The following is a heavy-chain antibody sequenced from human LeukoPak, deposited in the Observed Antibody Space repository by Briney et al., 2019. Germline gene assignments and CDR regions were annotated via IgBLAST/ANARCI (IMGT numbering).Heavy chain of an antibody. J-gene: IGHJ5*02. CDR1: GFTFSNAW. D-gene: IGHD3-3*01. Sequence: GGSLRLSCAASGFTFSNAWMYWVRQAPGKGLEWVGRIKSKTDGGTTDYAAPVKGRFTISRDDSKNTLYLQMNSLKTEDTAVYYCTAPLYYDFWSASPGGDWFDPWGQGTLVTVSS. V-gene: IGHV3-15*07. CDR3: TAPLYYDFWSASPGGDWFDP. CDR2: IKSKTDGGTT.